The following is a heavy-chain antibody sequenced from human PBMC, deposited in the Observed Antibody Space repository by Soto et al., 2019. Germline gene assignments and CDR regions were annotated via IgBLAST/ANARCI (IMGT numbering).Heavy chain of an antibody. CDR2: ISGSGGST. CDR3: AKIPLAYDFWSGYYNYYGMDV. Sequence: GGSLRLSCAASGFTFSSYAMSWVRQAPGKGLEWVSAISGSGGSTYYADTVKGRFTISRDNSKNTLYLQMNCLRAEDTAVYYCAKIPLAYDFWSGYYNYYGMDVWGQGTTVTVSS. J-gene: IGHJ6*02. V-gene: IGHV3-23*01. CDR1: GFTFSSYA. D-gene: IGHD3-3*01.